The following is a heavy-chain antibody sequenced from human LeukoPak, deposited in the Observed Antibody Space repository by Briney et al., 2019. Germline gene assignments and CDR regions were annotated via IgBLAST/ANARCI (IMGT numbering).Heavy chain of an antibody. CDR1: GCTFSSYA. V-gene: IGHV1-69*05. CDR3: ASARQQQTPSYFDY. CDR2: IIPIFGTA. J-gene: IGHJ4*02. D-gene: IGHD6-13*01. Sequence: ASVNLCCKASGCTFSSYAISWVRQAPGQGLEWMGGIIPIFGTANYAQKFQGRVTITTDESTSTAYMKLSSLRSEDTAVYYCASARQQQTPSYFDYWGRGTLVTVSS.